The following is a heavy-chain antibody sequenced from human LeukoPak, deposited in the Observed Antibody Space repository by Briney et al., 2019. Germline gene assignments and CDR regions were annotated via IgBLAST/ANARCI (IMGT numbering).Heavy chain of an antibody. J-gene: IGHJ4*02. V-gene: IGHV3-30-3*01. D-gene: IGHD6-19*01. Sequence: PGRSLRLSCAASGFTFSSYSMHWVRQAPGKGLEWVAVISYDGSNKYYADSVKGRFTISRDNSKNTLSLQMNSLRAEDTAVYYCARDRQAIAVAGVSDYWRQGTLVTVSS. CDR2: ISYDGSNK. CDR3: ARDRQAIAVAGVSDY. CDR1: GFTFSSYS.